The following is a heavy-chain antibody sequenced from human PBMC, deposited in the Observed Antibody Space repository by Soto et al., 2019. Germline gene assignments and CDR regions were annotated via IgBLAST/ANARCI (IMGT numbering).Heavy chain of an antibody. D-gene: IGHD6-13*01. CDR2: ISSSSSYI. Sequence: EVQLVESGGGLVKPGGSLRLSCAASGLTFSSYSMNWLRQAPGKGLEWVSSISSSSSYIYYADSVKGRFTISRDNAKKSRYRQQNAQRAEDMAVYKCARDSSSWYKYYYYYMDVRGKGTTVTDSS. CDR1: GLTFSSYS. CDR3: ARDSSSWYKYYYYYMDV. J-gene: IGHJ6*03. V-gene: IGHV3-21*01.